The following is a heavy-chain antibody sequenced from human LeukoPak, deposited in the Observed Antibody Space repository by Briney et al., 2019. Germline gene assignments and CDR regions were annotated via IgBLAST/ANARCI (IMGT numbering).Heavy chain of an antibody. V-gene: IGHV3-74*01. Sequence: PGGSLRLSCAASGFTFSSYWMHWVRQAPGKGPVWVSRINSDGSTTNYADSVKGRYTISGDNAKNTPYLQMNSLRVEDTAVYYCAGVIYYTSDAFDIWGQGTMVTVSS. CDR3: AGVIYYTSDAFDI. CDR2: INSDGSTT. CDR1: GFTFSSYW. D-gene: IGHD3-22*01. J-gene: IGHJ3*02.